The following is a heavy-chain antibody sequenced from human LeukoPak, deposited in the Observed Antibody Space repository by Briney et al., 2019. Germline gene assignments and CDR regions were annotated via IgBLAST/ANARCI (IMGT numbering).Heavy chain of an antibody. CDR3: ATYYDSSGYYPPDY. CDR2: ISGSGGST. V-gene: IGHV3-23*01. J-gene: IGHJ4*02. Sequence: GGSLRLSCAASGFTFSSYAMSWVRQAPGKGLEWVSAISGSGGSTYYADSVKGRFSISRDNSKNTLYLQMNSLRAEDTAVYYCATYYDSSGYYPPDYWGQGTLVTVSS. D-gene: IGHD3-22*01. CDR1: GFTFSSYA.